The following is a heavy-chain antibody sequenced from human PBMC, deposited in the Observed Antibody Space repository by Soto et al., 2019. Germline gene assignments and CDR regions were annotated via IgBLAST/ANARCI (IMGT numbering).Heavy chain of an antibody. V-gene: IGHV3-23*01. D-gene: IGHD3-10*01. CDR1: GFTFSSYA. Sequence: GSLRLSCAASGFTFSSYAMNGVRQAPGKGLEWISVISNSGHSAYYADSVRGRFAISRDNSKKTLYLQMSSLTAEDSAIYYCARGSTDSYPGSRIFDFWGRGTLVTVSS. J-gene: IGHJ4*02. CDR2: ISNSGHSA. CDR3: ARGSTDSYPGSRIFDF.